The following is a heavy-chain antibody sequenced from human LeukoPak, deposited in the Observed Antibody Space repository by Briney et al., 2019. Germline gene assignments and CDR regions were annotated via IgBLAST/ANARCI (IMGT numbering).Heavy chain of an antibody. J-gene: IGHJ4*02. CDR3: ARVLDTAMVGGFDY. Sequence: GGSLRLSCAASGFTFSSYSMSWVRQAPGKGLEWVASTHQYGGENHYADSVKGRFTISRDNAKNSLYLQMNSLRAEDTAVYYCARVLDTAMVGGFDYWGQGTLVTVSS. CDR1: GFTFSSYS. V-gene: IGHV3-7*01. D-gene: IGHD5-18*01. CDR2: THQYGGEN.